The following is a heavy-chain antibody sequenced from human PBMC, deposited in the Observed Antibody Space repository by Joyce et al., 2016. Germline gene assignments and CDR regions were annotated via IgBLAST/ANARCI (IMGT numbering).Heavy chain of an antibody. Sequence: QVLLVQSGAEVKEPGASVKVSCRASGYSFTGCFMHWVRQAPGQGLKWMRRINSNLGDSDYSAKFQDRVSMTRDTSSNTAYMELSGLTSDDTAIYFCARAIVSNRAARPIPNAFDIWGQGTLLTVSS. CDR2: INSNLGDS. D-gene: IGHD6-6*01. J-gene: IGHJ3*02. CDR3: ARAIVSNRAARPIPNAFDI. CDR1: GYSFTGCF. V-gene: IGHV1-2*06.